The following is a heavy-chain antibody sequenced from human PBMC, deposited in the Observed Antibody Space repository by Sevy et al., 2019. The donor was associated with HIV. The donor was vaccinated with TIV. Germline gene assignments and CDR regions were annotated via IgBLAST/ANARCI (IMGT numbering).Heavy chain of an antibody. CDR2: ISGSGGST. CDR1: GFTFSSYA. V-gene: IGHV3-23*01. J-gene: IGHJ5*02. CDR3: AKKRITMLGHFDP. Sequence: RGSLRLSCAASGFTFSSYAMSWVRQAPGKGLERVSAISGSGGSTYYADSVKGRFTISRDNPKNTLYLQMNSLRAEDTAVYYCAKKRITMLGHFDPWGQGTLVTVSS. D-gene: IGHD3-10*02.